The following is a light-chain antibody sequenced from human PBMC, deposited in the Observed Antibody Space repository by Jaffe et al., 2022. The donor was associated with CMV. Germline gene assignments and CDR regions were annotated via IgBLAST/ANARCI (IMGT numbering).Light chain of an antibody. Sequence: DIQMTQSPSTLSASVGDRVTLTCRASQSISSSGVAWYQQKPGKAPKLLIYKASNLESGVPSRFSGSGSGTDFTLTISSLQPEDFATYYCHQYNSFLFTFGPGTKVDIK. V-gene: IGKV1-5*03. J-gene: IGKJ3*01. CDR1: QSISSSG. CDR3: HQYNSFLFT. CDR2: KAS.